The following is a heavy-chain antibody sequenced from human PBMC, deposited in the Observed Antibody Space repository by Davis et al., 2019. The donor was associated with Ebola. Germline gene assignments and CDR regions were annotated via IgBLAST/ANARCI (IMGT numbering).Heavy chain of an antibody. CDR2: IKQDGSEK. CDR3: ARDTWYSGDDNGGD. J-gene: IGHJ4*02. Sequence: GESLKISCAASGFTFSSYWMSWVRQAPGKGLEWVASIKQDGSEKYYVDSVKGRFTISRDNAKNSLYLQMNSLRAEDTAVYYCARDTWYSGDDNGGDWGQGTLVTVSS. V-gene: IGHV3-7*03. CDR1: GFTFSSYW. D-gene: IGHD1-26*01.